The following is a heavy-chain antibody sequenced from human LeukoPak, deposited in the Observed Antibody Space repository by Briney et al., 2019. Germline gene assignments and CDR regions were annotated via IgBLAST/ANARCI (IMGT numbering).Heavy chain of an antibody. J-gene: IGHJ6*03. Sequence: SETLSLTCTVSGGSISGYFWSWIRQPAGKGLEWIGRIYSSGSNNYNPSLKSRVTMSLDTSKNHLSLNLSSVTAADTAVYYCARLGSDDFWSGRYYYYMDVWGKGTTVTVSS. CDR1: GGSISGYF. CDR2: IYSSGSN. V-gene: IGHV4-4*07. D-gene: IGHD3-3*01. CDR3: ARLGSDDFWSGRYYYYMDV.